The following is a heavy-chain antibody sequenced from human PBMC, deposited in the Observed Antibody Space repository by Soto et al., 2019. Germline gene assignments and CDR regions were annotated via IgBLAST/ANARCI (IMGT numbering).Heavy chain of an antibody. CDR1: GDSVSSNSAA. D-gene: IGHD1-26*01. Sequence: PSQTLSLPCAISGDSVSSNSAAWNWIRQSPSRGLEWLGRTYYRPKWYNEYAVSVKSRITIKQDTSKNQFSLQLNSVIPEDTAVYCCAGMRDRALAYWGQGTLVTVSS. CDR3: AGMRDRALAY. V-gene: IGHV6-1*01. CDR2: TYYRPKWYN. J-gene: IGHJ4*02.